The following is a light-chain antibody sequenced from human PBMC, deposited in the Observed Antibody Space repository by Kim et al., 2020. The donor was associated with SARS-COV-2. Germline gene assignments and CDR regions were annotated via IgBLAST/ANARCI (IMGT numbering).Light chain of an antibody. CDR1: SSNLGDNY. J-gene: IGLJ2*01. CDR3: GTWDSSLSAVV. CDR2: DNK. V-gene: IGLV1-51*01. Sequence: QSVLTQPPSVSAAPGQKVTISCSGSSSNLGDNYVSWYQQLPGTAPKVLIYDNKYRPSEIPDRFSASKSGTSATLDITGLQTGDEADYFCGTWDSSLSAVVFGGGTRLTVL.